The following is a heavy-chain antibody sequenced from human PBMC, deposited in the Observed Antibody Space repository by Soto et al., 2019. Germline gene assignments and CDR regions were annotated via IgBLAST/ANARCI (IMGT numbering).Heavy chain of an antibody. J-gene: IGHJ4*02. CDR3: AHRPRGYAYYFDY. CDR2: IYWDEDK. D-gene: IGHD5-12*01. V-gene: IGHV2-5*02. CDR1: GFSLSTRGVA. Sequence: QITLKESGPTLVKPTQTLTLTCTFSGFSLSTRGVAVGWFRQPPGKALEWLALIYWDEDKWYSPSLKSRLTTTEENYKNQVVLTMTTMEPVETDTYYCAHRPRGYAYYFDYWGQGTLVTVSS.